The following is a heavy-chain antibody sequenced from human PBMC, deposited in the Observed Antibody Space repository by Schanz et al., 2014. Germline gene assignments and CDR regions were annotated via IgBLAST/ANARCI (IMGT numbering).Heavy chain of an antibody. CDR3: AKSYDTSGYSGFDY. CDR1: GFSFSDYG. Sequence: QVQLVESGGGVVQPGRSLRLSCAGSGFSFSDYGMHWVRQAPGRGLEWVAVISHHGSERYYADSVKGRFTISRDNSKNTLYLQMNSLRTEDTDVYFCAKSYDTSGYSGFDYWGQGPLVTVSS. V-gene: IGHV3-30*18. D-gene: IGHD3-22*01. J-gene: IGHJ4*02. CDR2: ISHHGSER.